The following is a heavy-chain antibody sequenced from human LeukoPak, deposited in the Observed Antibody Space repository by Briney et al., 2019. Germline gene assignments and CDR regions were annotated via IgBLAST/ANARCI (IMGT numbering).Heavy chain of an antibody. V-gene: IGHV6-1*01. Sequence: SQTLSLTCAISGDSVSSNSAAWNWIRQSPSRGLEWLGRTYYRSKWYSYYAPSVKSRITINPDTSKNQFSLQQKSVTPEDTAVYYCARMVGLVSDYWGQGTLVTVSS. CDR1: GDSVSSNSAA. CDR3: ARMVGLVSDY. J-gene: IGHJ4*02. CDR2: TYYRSKWYS. D-gene: IGHD3-10*01.